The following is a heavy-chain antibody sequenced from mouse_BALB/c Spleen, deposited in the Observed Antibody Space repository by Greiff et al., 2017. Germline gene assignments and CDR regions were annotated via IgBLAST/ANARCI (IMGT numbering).Heavy chain of an antibody. CDR3: ARAPFDGFAY. CDR2: ISYSGST. CDR1: GYSITSDYA. Sequence: EVKLQESGPGLVKPSQSLSLTCTVTGYSITSDYAWNWIRQFPGNKLEWMGYISYSGSTSYNPSLKSRISITRDTSKNQFFLQLNSVTTEDTATYYCARAPFDGFAYWGQGTLVTVSA. V-gene: IGHV3-2*02. J-gene: IGHJ3*01.